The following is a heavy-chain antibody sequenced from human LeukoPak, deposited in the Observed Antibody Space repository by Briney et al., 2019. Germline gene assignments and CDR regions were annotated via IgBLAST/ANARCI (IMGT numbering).Heavy chain of an antibody. CDR2: IYYSGST. D-gene: IGHD3-10*01. J-gene: IGHJ6*02. Sequence: SETLSLTCTVSGGSISSSSYYWGWIRQPPGKGLEWIGSIYYSGSTYYNPSLKSRVTISVDTSKNQFSLKLSSVTAADTAVYYCARHPLWSGEHYYYGMDVWGQGTTVTVSS. V-gene: IGHV4-39*01. CDR3: ARHPLWSGEHYYYGMDV. CDR1: GGSISSSSYY.